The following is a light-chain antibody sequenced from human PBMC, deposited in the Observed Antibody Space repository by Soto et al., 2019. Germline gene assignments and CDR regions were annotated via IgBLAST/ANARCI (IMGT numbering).Light chain of an antibody. V-gene: IGKV3-15*01. Sequence: EIVMTQSPATVSVSPGEGATLSCRASQSVSSKLAWYQQKPGQAPRLLIYGASTRATDIPARFSGSGSGTEFTLTISSLQSEDFAVYYCQQYNNWPRTFGQGTKVEIK. J-gene: IGKJ1*01. CDR3: QQYNNWPRT. CDR2: GAS. CDR1: QSVSSK.